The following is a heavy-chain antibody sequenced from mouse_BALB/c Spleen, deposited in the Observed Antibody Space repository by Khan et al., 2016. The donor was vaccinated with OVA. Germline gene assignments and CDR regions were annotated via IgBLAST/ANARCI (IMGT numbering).Heavy chain of an antibody. CDR3: ASHYGSYFDY. V-gene: IGHV1-87*01. Sequence: QVQLQQSGAELARPGASVKLSCKASGYTFTRYWMQWVKQRPGQGLEWIGAIYPGDGDTKYTQKFKGKVTLTADKSSSTAYMELSSLASEDSAVYYCASHYGSYFDYWGQGTTLTVSS. CDR1: GYTFTRYW. CDR2: IYPGDGDT. J-gene: IGHJ2*01. D-gene: IGHD2-1*01.